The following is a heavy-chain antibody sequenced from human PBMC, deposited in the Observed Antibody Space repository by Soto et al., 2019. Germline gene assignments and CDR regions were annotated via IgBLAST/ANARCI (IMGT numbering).Heavy chain of an antibody. CDR1: GGTFSSYA. V-gene: IGHV1-69*13. CDR3: ARAPQDCGGDCYSVVWFDP. D-gene: IGHD2-21*02. CDR2: IIPIFGTA. J-gene: IGHJ5*02. Sequence: ASVKVSCKASGGTFSSYAISWVRQAPGQGLEWMGGIIPIFGTANYAQKFQGRVTITADESTSTAYMELRSLRSEDTAVYYCARAPQDCGGDCYSVVWFDPWGQGTLVTVSS.